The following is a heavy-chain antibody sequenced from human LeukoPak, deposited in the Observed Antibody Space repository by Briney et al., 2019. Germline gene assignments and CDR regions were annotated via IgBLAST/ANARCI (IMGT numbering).Heavy chain of an antibody. J-gene: IGHJ6*02. D-gene: IGHD3-10*01. Sequence: GGSLRLSCAASGFTFSNYWMHWVRQAPGKGLVWVSRINSDGSSTSYADSVKGRFTISRDNDETTLFLQMDSLRPEDTARYYCVRDLYYWAAMDVWGQGTTVTVS. CDR2: INSDGSST. V-gene: IGHV3-74*01. CDR3: VRDLYYWAAMDV. CDR1: GFTFSNYW.